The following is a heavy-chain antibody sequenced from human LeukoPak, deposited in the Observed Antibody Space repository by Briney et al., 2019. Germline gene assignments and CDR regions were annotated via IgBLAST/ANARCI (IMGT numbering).Heavy chain of an antibody. CDR2: ISSSSSTI. D-gene: IGHD3-22*01. J-gene: IGHJ4*02. CDR1: GFTFSSYS. V-gene: IGHV3-48*04. CDR3: ARLESYYYDSSGYYDY. Sequence: GGSLRLSCAASGFTFSSYSMNWVRQAPGKGLEWVSYISSSSSTIYYADSVKGRFTISRDNAKNTLYLQMNSLRAEDTAVYYCARLESYYYDSSGYYDYWGQGTLVTVSS.